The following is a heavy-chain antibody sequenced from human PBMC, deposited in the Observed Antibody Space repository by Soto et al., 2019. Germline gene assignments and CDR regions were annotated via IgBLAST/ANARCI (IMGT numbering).Heavy chain of an antibody. V-gene: IGHV3-30-3*01. D-gene: IGHD6-19*01. CDR2: ISYDGSNK. CDR1: GFTFSSYA. CDR3: AKDPIAVAAYAFDI. J-gene: IGHJ3*02. Sequence: PGGSLRLSYAASGFTFSSYAMHWVRQAPGKGLEWVAVISYDGSNKYYADSVKGRFTISRDNSKNTLYLQMNSLRAEDTAVYYCAKDPIAVAAYAFDIWGQGTMVTVSS.